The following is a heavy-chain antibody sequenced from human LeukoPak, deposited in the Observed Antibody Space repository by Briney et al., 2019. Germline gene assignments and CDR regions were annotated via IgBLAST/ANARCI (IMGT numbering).Heavy chain of an antibody. CDR2: IYYSGTT. V-gene: IGHV4-59*01. Sequence: SETLSLTCTVSGVSISNYYWSWIRQPPGKGLEWIGYIYYSGTTNFNPSLRSRVTISVDTSKNQFSLKMSSVTAADTAVYYCARDSTPYGHSGYWGQGTLVTVSP. D-gene: IGHD4-17*01. CDR3: ARDSTPYGHSGY. CDR1: GVSISNYY. J-gene: IGHJ4*02.